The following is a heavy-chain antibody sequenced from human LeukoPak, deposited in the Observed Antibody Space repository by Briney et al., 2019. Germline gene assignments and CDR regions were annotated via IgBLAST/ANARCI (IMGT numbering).Heavy chain of an antibody. CDR3: ARASSNLPDY. D-gene: IGHD4-11*01. CDR2: ISSSSSYK. Sequence: GGSLRLSCAASGFTFSSYSMNWVRQAPGKGLDWVSSISSSSSYKYYEDSVKGRFTISRDNAKNSLYLQMNSLRAEDTAVYYCARASSNLPDYWGQGTLVTVSS. V-gene: IGHV3-21*01. J-gene: IGHJ4*02. CDR1: GFTFSSYS.